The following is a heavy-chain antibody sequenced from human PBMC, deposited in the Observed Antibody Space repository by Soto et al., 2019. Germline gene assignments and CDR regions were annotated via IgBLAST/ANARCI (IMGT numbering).Heavy chain of an antibody. J-gene: IGHJ6*02. Sequence: QVQLVQSGAEVKKPGASVKVSCKASGYTFTRSGISWVRQAPGQGPEWMGWISSYNGDTNYAQTFQGRVTMTTDTPTNTAYMELRSLISDDTAVYYCAREGVAPYYYYGMDVWGQGTPVTVSS. CDR1: GYTFTRSG. D-gene: IGHD5-12*01. V-gene: IGHV1-18*01. CDR2: ISSYNGDT. CDR3: AREGVAPYYYYGMDV.